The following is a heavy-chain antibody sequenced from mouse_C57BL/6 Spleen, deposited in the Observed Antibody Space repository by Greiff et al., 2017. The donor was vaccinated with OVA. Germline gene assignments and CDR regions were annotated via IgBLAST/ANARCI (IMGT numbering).Heavy chain of an antibody. CDR3: ARSGNWAHYWYFDV. D-gene: IGHD4-1*01. CDR1: GYTFTSYG. CDR2: IYPRSGNT. Sequence: QVQLQQSGAELARPGASVKLSCKASGYTFTSYGISWVKQRPGQGLEWIGEIYPRSGNTYYNEKFKGKATLTADKSSSTAYMELRSLTSEDSAVYFGARSGNWAHYWYFDVWGTGTTVTGSS. V-gene: IGHV1-81*01. J-gene: IGHJ1*03.